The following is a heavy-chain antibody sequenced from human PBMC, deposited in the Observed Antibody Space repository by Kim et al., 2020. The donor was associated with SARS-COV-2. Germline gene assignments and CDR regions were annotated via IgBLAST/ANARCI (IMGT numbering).Heavy chain of an antibody. D-gene: IGHD3-16*01. V-gene: IGHV3-23*01. Sequence: GGSLRLSCEASGFTFSSYAMSWVRQAPGKGLEWVSSISGNVVITRYIDSVKGRFTISRDNSKSTLYMQMSGLRAEDTAVYYCAGRRGGVSIFDFRGQG. CDR3: AGRRGGVSIFDF. CDR1: GFTFSSYA. J-gene: IGHJ4*02. CDR2: ISGNVVIT.